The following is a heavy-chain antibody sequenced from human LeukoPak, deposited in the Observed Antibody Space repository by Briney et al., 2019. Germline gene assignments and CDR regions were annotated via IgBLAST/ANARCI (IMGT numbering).Heavy chain of an antibody. CDR3: AKGVAARQDYFDY. CDR1: GFTFSDYW. J-gene: IGHJ4*02. CDR2: IKQDGSER. V-gene: IGHV3-7*03. D-gene: IGHD6-6*01. Sequence: GGSLRLSCAASGFTFSDYWMGWVRQAPGKGLEWVTNIKQDGSERDYVDSVKGRFTISRDNSKNTLYLQMNSLRAEDTAVYYCAKGVAARQDYFDYWGQGTLVTVSS.